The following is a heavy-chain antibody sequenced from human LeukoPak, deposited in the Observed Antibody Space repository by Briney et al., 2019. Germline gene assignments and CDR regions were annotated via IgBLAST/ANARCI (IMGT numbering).Heavy chain of an antibody. V-gene: IGHV1-69*04. CDR3: ATDTAMAGTYYYYGMDV. CDR1: GGTFSSYA. J-gene: IGHJ6*02. D-gene: IGHD5-18*01. Sequence: SVKVSCKASGGTFSSYAISWVRQAPGQGLEWMGRIIPIFGIANYAQKFQGRVTITADKSTSTAYMELGSLRSEDTAVYYCATDTAMAGTYYYYGMDVWGQGTTVTVSS. CDR2: IIPIFGIA.